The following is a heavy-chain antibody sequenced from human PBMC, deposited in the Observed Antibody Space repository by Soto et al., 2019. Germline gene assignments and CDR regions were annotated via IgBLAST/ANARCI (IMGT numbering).Heavy chain of an antibody. Sequence: PVESLKISFKGSGYIFMSYWIGWCLQMPVEVLEWMGRIDPSDSYTNYSPTFQGHGTISADKSISTAYLQWSSLKASDTAMYYCGRRAGYSNGLDFDYWGQGILVTVSS. CDR2: IDPSDSYT. J-gene: IGHJ4*02. CDR1: GYIFMSYW. V-gene: IGHV5-10-1*01. D-gene: IGHD5-18*01. CDR3: GRRAGYSNGLDFDY.